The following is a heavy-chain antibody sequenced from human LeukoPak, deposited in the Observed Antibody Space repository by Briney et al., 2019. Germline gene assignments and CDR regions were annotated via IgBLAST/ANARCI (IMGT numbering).Heavy chain of an antibody. J-gene: IGHJ4*02. CDR3: ARGGQLWPRDDY. CDR2: ISYSGST. V-gene: IGHV4-61*01. CDR1: GGSVGSGSYY. Sequence: KPSETLSLTCTVSGGSVGSGSYYWSWIRQPPGKGLEWIGYISYSGSTNYNPSLKSRVTISADTSKNQFSLKLSSVTAADTAVYYCARGGQLWPRDDYWGQGILVTVSS. D-gene: IGHD3-16*01.